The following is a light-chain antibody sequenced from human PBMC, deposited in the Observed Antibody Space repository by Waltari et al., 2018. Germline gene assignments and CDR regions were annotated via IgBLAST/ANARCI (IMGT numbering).Light chain of an antibody. V-gene: IGKV3-11*01. CDR3: QQRSLWPLT. J-gene: IGKJ4*01. Sequence: EIVLTLSPATLSLFAGERATLSCRASESVSRYLGWYQQKPGQAPRLLIYDTSIRATGVPARFIGSGYGTDFTLTISSLEPEDFALYFCQQRSLWPLTFGGGTKVEI. CDR2: DTS. CDR1: ESVSRY.